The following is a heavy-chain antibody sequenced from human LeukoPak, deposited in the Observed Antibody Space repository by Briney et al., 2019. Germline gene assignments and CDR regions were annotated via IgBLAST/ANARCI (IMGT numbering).Heavy chain of an antibody. Sequence: PSETLSLTRAVYGGSFSGYYWSWIRQPPGKGLEWIGEINHSGSTNYNPSLKSRVTISVDTSKNQFSPKLSSVTAADTAVYYCARGLYTVIAASALTNWFDPWGQGTLVTVSS. D-gene: IGHD6-13*01. CDR3: ARGLYTVIAASALTNWFDP. V-gene: IGHV4-34*01. J-gene: IGHJ5*02. CDR1: GGSFSGYY. CDR2: INHSGST.